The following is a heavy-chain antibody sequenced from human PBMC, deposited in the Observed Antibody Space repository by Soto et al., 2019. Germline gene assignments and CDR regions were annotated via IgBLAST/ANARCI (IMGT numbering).Heavy chain of an antibody. CDR2: ISGSGGST. Sequence: HPGWSLRLSCASSVFTFISYAMRWVRQAPGKGLEWVSAISGSGGSTYYADSVKGRFTISRDNSKNTLYLQMNSLRAEDTAVYYCAKNEGPSYYDSSGSSGERFDAFDIWGQGTMVTVSS. D-gene: IGHD3-22*01. CDR1: VFTFISYA. CDR3: AKNEGPSYYDSSGSSGERFDAFDI. J-gene: IGHJ3*02. V-gene: IGHV3-23*01.